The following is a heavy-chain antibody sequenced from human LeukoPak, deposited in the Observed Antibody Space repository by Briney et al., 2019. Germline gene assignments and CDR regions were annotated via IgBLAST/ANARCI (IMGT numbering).Heavy chain of an antibody. CDR3: AITIFGVVNSFDY. V-gene: IGHV4-59*12. CDR2: IYYSGST. D-gene: IGHD3-3*01. CDR1: GGSISSYY. J-gene: IGHJ4*02. Sequence: SETLSLTCTVSGGSISSYYWSWIRQPPGKGLEWIGYIYYSGSTNYNPSLKSRVTISVGTSKNQFSLKLSSVTAADTAVYYCAITIFGVVNSFDYWGQGTLVTVSS.